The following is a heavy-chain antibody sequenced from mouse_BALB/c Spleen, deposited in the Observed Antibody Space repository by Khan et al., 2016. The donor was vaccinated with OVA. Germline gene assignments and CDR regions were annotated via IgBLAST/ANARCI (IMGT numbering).Heavy chain of an antibody. CDR3: ARRDDGYPEGYFDV. CDR2: IWADGGT. V-gene: IGHV2-9*02. J-gene: IGHJ1*01. Sequence: VQLQQSGPGLVAPSQSLSITCTVSGFSLTSYSVHWVRQPPGKGLEWLGVIWADGGTNYNSALMSRLSITKDTFKSQVFLKMNSLQSDDTAIYYCARRDDGYPEGYFDVWGAGTTVTVSS. CDR1: GFSLTSYS. D-gene: IGHD2-3*01.